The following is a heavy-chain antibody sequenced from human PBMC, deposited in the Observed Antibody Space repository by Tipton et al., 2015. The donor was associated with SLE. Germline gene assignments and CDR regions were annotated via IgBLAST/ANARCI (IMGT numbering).Heavy chain of an antibody. CDR3: ARGASQYSYGKDFFDY. V-gene: IGHV4-39*07. J-gene: IGHJ4*02. CDR1: DVSISSTKYY. Sequence: GLVKPSETLSLTCAVSDVSISSTKYYWAWIRQPPGEGLEWMGSVHPGGYTFYKPSLRSRVTMSLDTTENEVSLRLTSVTAADTAVYYCARGASQYSYGKDFFDYWGRGTLVTVSS. CDR2: VHPGGYT. D-gene: IGHD5-18*01.